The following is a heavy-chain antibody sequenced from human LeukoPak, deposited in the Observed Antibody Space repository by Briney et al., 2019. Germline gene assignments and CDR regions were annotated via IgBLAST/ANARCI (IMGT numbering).Heavy chain of an antibody. CDR1: GYTFTSYA. CDR2: INAGNGNT. V-gene: IGHV1-3*01. CDR3: ARDHGPPLYYYGMDV. J-gene: IGHJ6*02. Sequence: ASVKVSCKASGYTFTSYAMHWVRQAPGQRLEWMGWINAGNGNTKYSQKFQGRVTITRDTSASTAYMELSSLRSEDTAVYYCARDHGPPLYYYGMDVWGQGTTVTVSS.